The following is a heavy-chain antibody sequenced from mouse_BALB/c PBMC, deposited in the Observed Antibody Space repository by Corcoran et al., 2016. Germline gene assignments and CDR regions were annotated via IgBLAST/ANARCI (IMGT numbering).Heavy chain of an antibody. J-gene: IGHJ2*01. CDR1: GSTFTIYV. Sequence: EVQLQQSGPELVKPGASVMMSCTASGSTFTIYVMHWVKQKPGQGLEWIGYITPYNDGTKYNEKFKGKATLTSDKSYSTAYMELTSLTSEDSAVYYGARRDYGYKKLDYWGQGTTLTVSS. CDR2: ITPYNDGT. D-gene: IGHD1-2*01. V-gene: IGHV1S136*01. CDR3: ARRDYGYKKLDY.